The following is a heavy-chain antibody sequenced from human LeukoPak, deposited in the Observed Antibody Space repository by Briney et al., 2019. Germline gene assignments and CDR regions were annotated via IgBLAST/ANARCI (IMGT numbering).Heavy chain of an antibody. CDR3: AKGPSLYYDLWSGYPYY. CDR1: GFTFDDYA. J-gene: IGHJ4*02. CDR2: ISGDGGST. V-gene: IGHV3-43*02. D-gene: IGHD3-3*01. Sequence: GGSLRLSCAASGFTFDDYAMHWVRQAPGKGLEWVSLISGDGGSTYYADSVKGRFTISRDNSKNSLYLQMNSLRTEDTALYYCAKGPSLYYDLWSGYPYYWGQGTLVTVSS.